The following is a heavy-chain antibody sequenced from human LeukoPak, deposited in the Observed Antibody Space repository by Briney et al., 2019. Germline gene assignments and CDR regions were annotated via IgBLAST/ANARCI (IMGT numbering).Heavy chain of an antibody. CDR2: ISWNSGSM. D-gene: IGHD1-7*01. V-gene: IGHV3-9*01. CDR3: AKDGSAGTTPPFFDY. Sequence: GRSLRLSCAASGFTFDDYAMHWVRQAPGKGLEWVSGISWNSGSMGYADSVKGRFTISRDNAKNSLYLQMNSLRAEDTALYYCAKDGSAGTTPPFFDYWGQGTLVTVSS. CDR1: GFTFDDYA. J-gene: IGHJ4*02.